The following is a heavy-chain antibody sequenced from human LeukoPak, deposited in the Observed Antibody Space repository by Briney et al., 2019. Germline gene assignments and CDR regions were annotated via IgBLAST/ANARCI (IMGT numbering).Heavy chain of an antibody. V-gene: IGHV4-38-2*02. J-gene: IGHJ4*02. Sequence: SETLSLTCTVSGYSLSSGYYWGWIRQPPGKGLEWIGSIYHSGSTYYNPSLKSRVTISVDTSKNQFSLKLSSVTAADTAVYYCARVARLVGATTCFDYWGQGTLVTVSS. D-gene: IGHD1-26*01. CDR3: ARVARLVGATTCFDY. CDR1: GYSLSSGYY. CDR2: IYHSGST.